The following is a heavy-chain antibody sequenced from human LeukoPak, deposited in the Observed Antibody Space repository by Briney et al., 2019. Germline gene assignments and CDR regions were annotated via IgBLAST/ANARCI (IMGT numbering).Heavy chain of an antibody. CDR2: IYYSGST. V-gene: IGHV4-31*03. Sequence: PSETLSLTCTVSGGSISSGGYYWSWIRQHPGKGLEWIGYIYYSGSTYYNPSLKSRVTISVDTSKNQLSLKLSSVTAADTAVYYCARTITMVRGVIRYYYYGMDVWGQGTTVTVSS. CDR3: ARTITMVRGVIRYYYYGMDV. CDR1: GGSISSGGYY. J-gene: IGHJ6*02. D-gene: IGHD3-10*01.